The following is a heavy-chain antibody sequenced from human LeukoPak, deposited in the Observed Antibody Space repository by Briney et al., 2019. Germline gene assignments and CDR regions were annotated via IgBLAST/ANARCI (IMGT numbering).Heavy chain of an antibody. J-gene: IGHJ4*02. Sequence: ASVKVSCKASGYTFTSYGISWVRQAPGQGLEWMGWINTNTGNPTYAQGFTGRFVFSLNTSVSTAYLQISSLKAEDTAVYYCARVFYDSSGYHFDYWGQGTLVTVSS. V-gene: IGHV7-4-1*02. D-gene: IGHD3-22*01. CDR1: GYTFTSYG. CDR2: INTNTGNP. CDR3: ARVFYDSSGYHFDY.